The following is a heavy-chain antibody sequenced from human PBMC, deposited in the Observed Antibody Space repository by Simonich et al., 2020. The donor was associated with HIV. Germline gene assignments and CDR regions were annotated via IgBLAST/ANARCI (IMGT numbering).Heavy chain of an antibody. CDR1: GGSISSSSYY. Sequence: QLQLQESGPGLVKPSETLSLTCTVSGGSISSSSYYWGWIRQPPGKGLEWIGSIYYSGSTYYNPSLKSRVTISVDTSKNQFSLTLSSVTAADTAVYYCAALPYYYYYMDVWGKGTTVTVSS. CDR2: IYYSGST. CDR3: AALPYYYYYMDV. V-gene: IGHV4-39*01. J-gene: IGHJ6*03.